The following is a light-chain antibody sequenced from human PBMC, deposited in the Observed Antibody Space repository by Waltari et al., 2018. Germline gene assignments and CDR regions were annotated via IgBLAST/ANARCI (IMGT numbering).Light chain of an antibody. V-gene: IGLV2-14*03. CDR3: TSYTSKNTFI. J-gene: IGLJ2*01. CDR1: ATDIGGYDY. CDR2: AVS. Sequence: QSALTQPASVFGSLGQSVTLSCTGTATDIGGYDYVSWYQQHSGKAPQRLIFAVSSRPSEIPARFSASKSGNTASLTISGLQTEDEADYHCTSYTSKNTFIFGGGTRLTVL.